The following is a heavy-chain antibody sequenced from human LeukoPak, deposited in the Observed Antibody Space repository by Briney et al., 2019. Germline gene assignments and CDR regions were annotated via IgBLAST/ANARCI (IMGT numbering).Heavy chain of an antibody. D-gene: IGHD6-25*01. J-gene: IGHJ4*02. CDR2: IYTSGST. CDR1: GGLISNYY. Sequence: SETLSLTCTVSGGLISNYYWSWIRQPPGKGLEWIGYIYTSGSTSYNPSLTSRVTISVDTSKNQFSLNLTSVTAADTAVYYCARCTSSRYANFDYWGQGTLVTVSS. CDR3: ARCTSSRYANFDY. V-gene: IGHV4-4*09.